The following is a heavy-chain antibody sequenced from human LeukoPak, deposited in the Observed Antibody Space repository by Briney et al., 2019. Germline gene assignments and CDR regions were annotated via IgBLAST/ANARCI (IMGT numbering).Heavy chain of an antibody. D-gene: IGHD6-13*01. CDR3: ARGRSGLAAAGTYDY. V-gene: IGHV3-21*01. Sequence: PGGSLRLSCAASGFTLSNYDMNWVRQAPGKGLEWVSSISTSSRYIYYKDSVRGRFTISRDDAKNSLYLEMNSLRAEDTAVYYCARGRSGLAAAGTYDYWGQGTLITVSS. CDR2: ISTSSRYI. J-gene: IGHJ4*02. CDR1: GFTLSNYD.